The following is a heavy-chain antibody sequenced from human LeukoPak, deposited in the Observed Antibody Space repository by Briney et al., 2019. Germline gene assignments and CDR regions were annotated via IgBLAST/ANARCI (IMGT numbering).Heavy chain of an antibody. V-gene: IGHV1-18*01. D-gene: IGHD6-13*01. CDR3: AREQQLALDAFDI. J-gene: IGHJ3*02. CDR1: GYSFTTYD. Sequence: GSVKVSCKASGYSFTTYDISWVRQAPGQGLEWTGWISAYNGNTNYAQKLQGRVTMTTDTSTSTAYMELRSLRSDDTAVYYCAREQQLALDAFDIWGQGTMVTVSS. CDR2: ISAYNGNT.